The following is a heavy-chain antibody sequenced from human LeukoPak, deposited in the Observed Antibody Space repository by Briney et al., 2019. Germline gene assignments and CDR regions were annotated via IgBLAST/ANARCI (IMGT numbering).Heavy chain of an antibody. V-gene: IGHV3-23*01. J-gene: IGHJ6*02. CDR1: GFTFSSYA. CDR2: ISGSGGST. D-gene: IGHD3-9*01. Sequence: GGSLRLSCAASGFTFSSYAMSWVRQAPGKGLEWVSAISGSGGSTYYADSVKGRFTISRDNSKNTLYLQMNSLRAEDTAVYYCAKDVLRYFDWLFPYCYGMDVWGQGTTVTVSS. CDR3: AKDVLRYFDWLFPYCYGMDV.